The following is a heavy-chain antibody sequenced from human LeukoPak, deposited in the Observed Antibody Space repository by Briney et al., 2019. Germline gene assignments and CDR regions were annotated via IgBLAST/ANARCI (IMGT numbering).Heavy chain of an antibody. CDR3: AKDAVLRGSYYATAG. J-gene: IGHJ4*02. CDR2: ISGSDGST. CDR1: GFTFSSYA. D-gene: IGHD1-26*01. Sequence: GGSLRLSCAASGFTFSSYAMSWVRQAPGKGLEWASAISGSDGSTYYADSVKGRFTISRDNSKNTLYLQMNSLRAEDTAVYYCAKDAVLRGSYYATAGWGQGTLVTVSS. V-gene: IGHV3-23*01.